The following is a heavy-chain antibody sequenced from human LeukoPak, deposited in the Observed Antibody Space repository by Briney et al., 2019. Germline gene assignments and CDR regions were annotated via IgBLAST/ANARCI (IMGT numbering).Heavy chain of an antibody. D-gene: IGHD1-26*01. CDR1: GYTFTSYD. V-gene: IGHV1-8*03. Sequence: ASVKVSCKASGYTFTSYDINWVRQATGQGLEWMGWMNPNSGNTGYAQKFQGRVTITRNTSISTAYMELSSLRSEDTAVYYCARGEGTSGSYGPNWFDPWGQGTLVTVSS. CDR3: ARGEGTSGSYGPNWFDP. J-gene: IGHJ5*02. CDR2: MNPNSGNT.